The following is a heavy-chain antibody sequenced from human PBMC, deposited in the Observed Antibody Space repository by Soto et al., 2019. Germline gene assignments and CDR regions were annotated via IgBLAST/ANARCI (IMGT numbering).Heavy chain of an antibody. V-gene: IGHV1-18*04. J-gene: IGHJ5*02. D-gene: IGHD2-2*02. CDR1: GYTFTSYG. Sequence: ASVKVSCKASGYTFTSYGISWVRQAPGQGLEWMGWISAYNGNTNYAQKLQGRVTMTTDTSTSTAYMELRSLRSDDTAVYYCARDPRVAPAAIHEDWFDPWGQGTLVTVSS. CDR2: ISAYNGNT. CDR3: ARDPRVAPAAIHEDWFDP.